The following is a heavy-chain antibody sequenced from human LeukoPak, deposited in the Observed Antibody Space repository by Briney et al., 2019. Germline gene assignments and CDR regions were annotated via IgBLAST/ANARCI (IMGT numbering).Heavy chain of an antibody. CDR2: ISSSGSAT. CDR3: AKVPGDHIGSGRSGY. V-gene: IGHV3-11*01. D-gene: IGHD3-10*01. Sequence: GGSLRLSCAASGFTFSENYMSWIRQAPGKGLAWVSYISSSGSATYYADSVKGRFTISRDNSRDTLYLQMNRLRAEDTAIYYCAKVPGDHIGSGRSGYWGQGTLVTVSS. CDR1: GFTFSENY. J-gene: IGHJ4*02.